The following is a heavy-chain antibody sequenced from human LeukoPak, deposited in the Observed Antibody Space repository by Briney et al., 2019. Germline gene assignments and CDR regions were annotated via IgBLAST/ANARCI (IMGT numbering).Heavy chain of an antibody. CDR1: GGSISSYY. Sequence: PSETLSLTCTVSGGSISSYYWSWIRQPAGKGLEWIGRIYTSGSTNYDPSLKSRVTMSVDTSKNQFSLKLSSVTAADTAVYYCAREGEYRYDILTGYYNVMGWFDPWGQGTLVTVSS. J-gene: IGHJ5*02. CDR2: IYTSGST. D-gene: IGHD3-9*01. CDR3: AREGEYRYDILTGYYNVMGWFDP. V-gene: IGHV4-4*07.